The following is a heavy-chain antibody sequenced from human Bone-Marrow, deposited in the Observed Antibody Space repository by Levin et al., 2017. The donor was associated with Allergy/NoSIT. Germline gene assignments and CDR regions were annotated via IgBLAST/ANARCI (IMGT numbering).Heavy chain of an antibody. CDR3: AREGLPGDYNWYDL. CDR2: IAYDGRNK. CDR1: RITFGRHV. V-gene: IGHV3-30*19. J-gene: IGHJ5*02. D-gene: IGHD3-10*01. Sequence: PGGSLRLSCAESRITFGRHVMHWVRQAPGKGLEWVAIIAYDGRNKDYADSVKGRFSVFRDSSKNMVYLQLDRLTSEDTGVYYCAREGLPGDYNWYDLWGQGTLVTVSS.